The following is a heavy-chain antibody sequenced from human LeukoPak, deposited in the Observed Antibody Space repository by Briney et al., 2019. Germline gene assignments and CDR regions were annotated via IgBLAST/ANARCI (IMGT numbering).Heavy chain of an antibody. CDR1: GGSMLSVY. CDR2: IYDSGNT. D-gene: IGHD1-1*01. J-gene: IGHJ4*02. Sequence: PSETLSLTCTVSGGSMLSVYWSWIRQPPGKGLEWIGYIYDSGNTNYNPSLKSRVAISLDTSKNQFSLRLSSVTAADTAVYYCARVSDWNDFDYWGQGTLVTVSS. CDR3: ARVSDWNDFDY. V-gene: IGHV4-59*01.